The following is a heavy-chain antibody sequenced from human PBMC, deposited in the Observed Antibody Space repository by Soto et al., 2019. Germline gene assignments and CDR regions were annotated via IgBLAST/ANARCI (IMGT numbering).Heavy chain of an antibody. Sequence: SVKVSCKASGGTFSSYAISWVRQAPGQGLEWMGGIIPIFGTANYAQKFQGRVTITADESTSTAHMELSSLRSEDTAVYYCARVGYCSGGSCYSVYFDYWGQGTLVTVSS. CDR1: GGTFSSYA. D-gene: IGHD2-15*01. J-gene: IGHJ4*02. CDR2: IIPIFGTA. V-gene: IGHV1-69*13. CDR3: ARVGYCSGGSCYSVYFDY.